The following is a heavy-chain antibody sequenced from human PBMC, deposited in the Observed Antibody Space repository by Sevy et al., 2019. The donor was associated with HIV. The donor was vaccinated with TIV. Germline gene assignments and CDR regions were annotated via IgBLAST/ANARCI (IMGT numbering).Heavy chain of an antibody. CDR3: ARDGGYDSRGYDLSNY. V-gene: IGHV3-30-3*01. Sequence: GGSLRLSCAASGFTFNTYAMHWVRQAPGKGLEWVAVISYDGSNTYYADSVKGRFTISRDSSKNTGYLQMNSLRAEDTAVYFCARDGGYDSRGYDLSNYWGQGTLVTVSS. D-gene: IGHD3-22*01. J-gene: IGHJ4*02. CDR1: GFTFNTYA. CDR2: ISYDGSNT.